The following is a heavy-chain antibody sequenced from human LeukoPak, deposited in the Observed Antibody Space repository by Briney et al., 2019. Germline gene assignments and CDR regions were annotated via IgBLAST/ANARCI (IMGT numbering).Heavy chain of an antibody. Sequence: SETLSLTCAVYGGSFSGYYWSWIRQPPGKGLEWIGEINHSGSTNYNPSLKSRVTISVDTSKNQFSLKLSSVTAADTAVYYCARKGPYCPYYDSSGSRSGSYYFDYWGQGTLVTVSS. D-gene: IGHD3-22*01. CDR2: INHSGST. J-gene: IGHJ4*02. CDR3: ARKGPYCPYYDSSGSRSGSYYFDY. CDR1: GGSFSGYY. V-gene: IGHV4-34*01.